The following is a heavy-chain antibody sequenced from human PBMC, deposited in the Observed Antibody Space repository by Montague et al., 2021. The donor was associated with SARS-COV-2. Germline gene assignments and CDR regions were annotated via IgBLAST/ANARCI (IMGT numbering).Heavy chain of an antibody. V-gene: IGHV3-30*03. CDR2: ISYDGSNK. D-gene: IGHD3-22*01. Sequence: SLRLSCAASGFTSSSYGMHWVRQAPGKGLEWVAVISYDGSNKYYADSVKGRFTISRDNSKNTLYLQMNSLRAEDTAVYYCATPRGHYYDSPGVFDYWGQGTLVTVSS. J-gene: IGHJ4*02. CDR1: GFTSSSYG. CDR3: ATPRGHYYDSPGVFDY.